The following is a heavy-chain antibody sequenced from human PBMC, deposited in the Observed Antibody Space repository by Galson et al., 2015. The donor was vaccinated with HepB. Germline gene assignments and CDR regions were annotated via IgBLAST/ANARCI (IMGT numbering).Heavy chain of an antibody. Sequence: ETLSLTCPVSGGYVSSGSYYWSWTRQPTGKGLEWLGYIYYCGSTNYNPYLKSRVTISVDTSKNQFSLKRSAVTAADTAVHYCASYAYYDILTYYSPYYYDYGIDVWGQGTTVTVSS. V-gene: IGHV4-61*01. CDR1: GGYVSSGSYY. CDR2: IYYCGST. J-gene: IGHJ6*02. D-gene: IGHD3-9*01. CDR3: ASYAYYDILTYYSPYYYDYGIDV.